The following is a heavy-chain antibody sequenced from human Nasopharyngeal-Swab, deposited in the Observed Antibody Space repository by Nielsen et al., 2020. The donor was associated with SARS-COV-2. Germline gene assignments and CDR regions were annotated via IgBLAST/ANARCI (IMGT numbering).Heavy chain of an antibody. D-gene: IGHD6-13*01. Sequence: SETLSLTCTVSGGSISSSSYYWGRIRQPPGQGRVWIGSIYYSGSNYYNPSLKSRITISVDTSKNQFSLKLSSVTAADTAVYYCAREVVTDGYSSSWYYYYGMDVWGQGTTVTVSS. CDR1: GGSISSSSYY. J-gene: IGHJ6*02. V-gene: IGHV4-39*07. CDR2: IYYSGSN. CDR3: AREVVTDGYSSSWYYYYGMDV.